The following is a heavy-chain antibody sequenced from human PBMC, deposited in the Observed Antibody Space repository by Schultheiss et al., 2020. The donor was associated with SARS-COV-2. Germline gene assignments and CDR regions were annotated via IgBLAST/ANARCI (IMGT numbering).Heavy chain of an antibody. J-gene: IGHJ5*01. V-gene: IGHV3-23*01. Sequence: GGSLRLSCAASGFTFSSYWMSWVRQAPGKGLEWVSAISGSGGSTYYADSVKGRFTISRDNSKNTLYLQMNSLRPEDTAVYYCTRDANDYVRFWFDSWGQGALVNVSS. CDR1: GFTFSSYW. CDR2: ISGSGGST. CDR3: TRDANDYVRFWFDS. D-gene: IGHD3-16*01.